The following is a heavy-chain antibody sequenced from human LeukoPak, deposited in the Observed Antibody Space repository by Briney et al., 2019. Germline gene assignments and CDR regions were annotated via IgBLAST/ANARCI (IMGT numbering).Heavy chain of an antibody. Sequence: PGGSLRLSCAASGFTFDDYAMHWVRQAPGKGLEWVSGISWNSGSIGYADSVKGRFTISRDNSKNTLYLQMNSLRAEDTAVYYCAKDGKVTTSHYYYYYMDVWGKGTTVTVSS. J-gene: IGHJ6*03. CDR2: ISWNSGSI. V-gene: IGHV3-9*01. CDR1: GFTFDDYA. CDR3: AKDGKVTTSHYYYYYMDV. D-gene: IGHD4-17*01.